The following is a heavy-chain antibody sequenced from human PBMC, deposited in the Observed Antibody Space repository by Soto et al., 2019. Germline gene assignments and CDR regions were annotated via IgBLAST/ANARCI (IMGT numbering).Heavy chain of an antibody. CDR2: IGQDGSQR. CDR1: GFTFSNYW. Sequence: LRLSCTASGFTFSNYWMSWVRQAPGKGLEWVANIGQDGSQRNYVDSVKGRFTISRDNAENSLYLQMNSLRAEDTAIYYCASARHIGPWGQGTLVTVSS. D-gene: IGHD2-21*01. J-gene: IGHJ5*02. CDR3: ASARHIGP. V-gene: IGHV3-7*01.